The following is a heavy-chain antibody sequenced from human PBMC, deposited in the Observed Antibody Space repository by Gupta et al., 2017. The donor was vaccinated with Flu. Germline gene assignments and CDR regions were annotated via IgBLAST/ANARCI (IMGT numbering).Heavy chain of an antibody. Sequence: QLQLQESGPGLVKPSETLSLTCTVSGGSISTSSHQWDWVRQPPGKGLEWIATVFYTGSTVYNPPRQSRVTIYVDTSKNQFSMKLSCVINEDTAMYYCARRREEGSGYNYFDFWGQGNLVSVS. CDR2: VFYTGST. D-gene: IGHD6-13*01. V-gene: IGHV4-39*01. CDR1: GGSISTSSHQ. J-gene: IGHJ4*02. CDR3: ARRREEGSGYNYFDF.